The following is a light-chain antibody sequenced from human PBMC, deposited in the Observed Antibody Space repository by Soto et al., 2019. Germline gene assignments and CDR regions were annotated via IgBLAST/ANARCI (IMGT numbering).Light chain of an antibody. J-gene: IGKJ5*01. Sequence: EIVLTQSPATLSLSPGERATLSCRASPSVTNFLAWYQQKPGQAPRLLIDGACTTATGTPATFSGSGSGTDSTLTITSIEPEDFAVYYCQQRNICPPVTFGQGTRLENK. CDR3: QQRNICPPVT. CDR2: GAC. V-gene: IGKV3-11*01. CDR1: PSVTNF.